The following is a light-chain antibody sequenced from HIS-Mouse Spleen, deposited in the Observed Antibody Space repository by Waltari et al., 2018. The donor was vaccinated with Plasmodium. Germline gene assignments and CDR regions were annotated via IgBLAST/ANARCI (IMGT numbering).Light chain of an antibody. J-gene: IGLJ2*01. V-gene: IGLV2-23*03. CDR1: SSDVGRYNL. CDR2: EGS. CDR3: CSYAGSSTFVV. Sequence: QSALTQPASVSGSPGQSITISCTGTSSDVGRYNLVPSYQQHPGKAPKLMIYEGSKRPSGVSNRFSGSKSGNTASLTISGLQAEDEADYYCCSYAGSSTFVVFGGGTKLTVL.